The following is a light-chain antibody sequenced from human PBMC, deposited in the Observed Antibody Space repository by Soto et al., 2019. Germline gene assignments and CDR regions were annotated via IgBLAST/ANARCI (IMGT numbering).Light chain of an antibody. Sequence: QSALTQPASVSGSPGQSITISCTGTSSDGGGYNYVSWYQQHPGKAPKLMIYDVSNRPSGVSNRFSGSKSGNTASLTISGLQAEDEAYYYCSSYTSSSTVVFGGGTKLTVL. J-gene: IGLJ2*01. CDR2: DVS. V-gene: IGLV2-14*01. CDR1: SSDGGGYNY. CDR3: SSYTSSSTVV.